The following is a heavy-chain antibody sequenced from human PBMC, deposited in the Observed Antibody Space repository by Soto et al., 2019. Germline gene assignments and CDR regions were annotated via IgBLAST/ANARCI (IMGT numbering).Heavy chain of an antibody. CDR1: GFTFSSYA. J-gene: IGHJ6*02. Sequence: QVQLVESGGGVVQPGRSLRLSCAASGFTFSSYAMHWVRQAPGKGLEWVAVISYDGSNKYYADSVKGRFTISRDNSKNTLYLQMNSLRAEDTAVYYCARDSYSKGGDYYYGMDVWGQGTTVTVSS. V-gene: IGHV3-30-3*01. CDR3: ARDSYSKGGDYYYGMDV. D-gene: IGHD4-4*01. CDR2: ISYDGSNK.